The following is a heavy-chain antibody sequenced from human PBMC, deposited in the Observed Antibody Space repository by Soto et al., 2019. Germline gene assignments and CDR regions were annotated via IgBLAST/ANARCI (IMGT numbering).Heavy chain of an antibody. CDR1: GGSISSYY. Sequence: SETLSLTCTVSGGSISSYYWSWIRQPPGKGLEWIGYIYYSGSTNYNPSLKSRVTISVDTSKNQFSLKLSSVTAADTAVYYCARSPYYDILTGYALSGFDPWGQGTLVTVSS. CDR3: ARSPYYDILTGYALSGFDP. V-gene: IGHV4-59*01. D-gene: IGHD3-9*01. J-gene: IGHJ5*02. CDR2: IYYSGST.